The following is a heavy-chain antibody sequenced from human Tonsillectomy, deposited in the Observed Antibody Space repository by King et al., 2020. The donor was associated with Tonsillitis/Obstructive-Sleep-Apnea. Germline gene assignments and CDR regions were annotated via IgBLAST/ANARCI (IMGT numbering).Heavy chain of an antibody. Sequence: QLVQSGGGVVQPGRSLRLSCAASGFTFSSYAMHWVRQAPGKGLEWVAVISYDGSNKYYADSVKGRFTISRDNSKNTLYLQMNSLRAEDTAVYYCARDLEGSRSDTYYYYYMDVWGKGTTVTVSS. D-gene: IGHD3-22*01. CDR2: ISYDGSNK. CDR3: ARDLEGSRSDTYYYYYMDV. V-gene: IGHV3-30*04. CDR1: GFTFSSYA. J-gene: IGHJ6*03.